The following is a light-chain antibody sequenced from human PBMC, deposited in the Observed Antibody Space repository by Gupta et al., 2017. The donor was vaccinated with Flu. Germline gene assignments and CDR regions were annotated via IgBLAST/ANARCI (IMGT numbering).Light chain of an antibody. CDR3: GTWDDSLSAMV. CDR1: TSNIGINS. J-gene: IGLJ2*01. V-gene: IGLV1-51*01. CDR2: END. Sequence: SVLTQPPSLSSAPRRKVTFSCSGSTSNIGINSVSWYQQLPGTAPKLLIYENDKRPSGIPDRITGSRSGTSATLGITGLQTGDEAHYYCGTWDDSLSAMVFGGGTKLAVL.